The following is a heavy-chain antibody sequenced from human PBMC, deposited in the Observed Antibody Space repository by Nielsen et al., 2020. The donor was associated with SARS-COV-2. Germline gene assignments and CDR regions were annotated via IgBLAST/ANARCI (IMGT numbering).Heavy chain of an antibody. CDR1: GVTFTSYA. Sequence: GESLKISCAASGVTFTSYAMSWVRQAPGKGLEWVSDISGSGDSTYYADSVKGRFTISRDNSKNTLYLQMNSLRAEDTAVYYCAKGHYVSSCYDYWGQGTLVTVSS. CDR2: ISGSGDST. D-gene: IGHD3-22*01. CDR3: AKGHYVSSCYDY. J-gene: IGHJ4*02. V-gene: IGHV3-23*01.